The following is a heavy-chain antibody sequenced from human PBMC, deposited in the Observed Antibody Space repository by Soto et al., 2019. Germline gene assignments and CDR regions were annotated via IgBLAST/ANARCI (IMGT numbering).Heavy chain of an antibody. CDR1: GASISSGDYY. V-gene: IGHV4-30-4*01. J-gene: IGHJ4*02. CDR2: IYYSGST. D-gene: IGHD4-17*01. CDR3: ARAYGDYVFDY. Sequence: SETLSLTCTVSGASISSGDYYWTWIRQPPGKGLEWIGSIYYSGSTYYNPSLKSRVTISVDTSNNQFSLKLSSVTAADTAVYYCARAYGDYVFDYWGQGTLVTVSS.